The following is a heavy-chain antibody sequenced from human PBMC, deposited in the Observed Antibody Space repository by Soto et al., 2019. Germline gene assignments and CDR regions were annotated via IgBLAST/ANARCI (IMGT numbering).Heavy chain of an antibody. CDR1: GFTFSSYG. CDR3: AKDFGSSSGWWDFAY. Sequence: QVQLVESGGGVVQPGRSLRLSCAASGFTFSSYGMHWVRQAPGKGLEWVAVISYDGSNKYYADSVKGRFTISRDNSKNTLYLQMNSLRAEDTAVYYCAKDFGSSSGWWDFAYWGQGTLVTVSS. V-gene: IGHV3-30*18. J-gene: IGHJ4*02. CDR2: ISYDGSNK. D-gene: IGHD6-19*01.